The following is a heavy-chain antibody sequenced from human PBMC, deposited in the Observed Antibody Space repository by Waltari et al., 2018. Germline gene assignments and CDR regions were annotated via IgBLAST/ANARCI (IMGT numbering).Heavy chain of an antibody. D-gene: IGHD2-2*02. Sequence: QVQLVQSGAEVKKPGSSVKVSCKASGGTFSSYAISWVRQAPGQGLEWMGGIIPSVGTANYAQKFQGRVTITADESTSTAYMELSSLRSEETAVYYCASCSTSCYTSPIGMDVWGQGTTVTVSS. CDR1: GGTFSSYA. CDR3: ASCSTSCYTSPIGMDV. J-gene: IGHJ6*02. V-gene: IGHV1-69*01. CDR2: IIPSVGTA.